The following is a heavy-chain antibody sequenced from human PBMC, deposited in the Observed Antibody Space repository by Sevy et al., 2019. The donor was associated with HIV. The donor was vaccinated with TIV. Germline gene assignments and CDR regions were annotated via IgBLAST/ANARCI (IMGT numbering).Heavy chain of an antibody. D-gene: IGHD3-10*01. Sequence: GGSLRLSCAASRFNFDNYAIHWVRQAPGKGLEWVSGVNGAGISANYADSVRGRFTVSGDNSKDIVYLQMNSLRAGDTATYFCARGGLGSAENGAFENWGQGTLVTVSS. J-gene: IGHJ3*02. CDR3: ARGGLGSAENGAFEN. CDR2: VNGAGISA. V-gene: IGHV3-23*01. CDR1: RFNFDNYA.